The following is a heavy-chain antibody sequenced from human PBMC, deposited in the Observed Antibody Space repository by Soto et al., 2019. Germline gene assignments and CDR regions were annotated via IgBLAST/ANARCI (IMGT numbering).Heavy chain of an antibody. Sequence: ASVKVSCKASGYTFTGYYMHWVRQAPGQGLEWMGWINPNSGGTKYSQKFQGRVTITRDTSASTAYMELSSLRSEDTAVYYCARVGSYSRSSPFDYWGQGTLVTGSS. D-gene: IGHD6-6*01. CDR1: GYTFTGYY. CDR2: INPNSGGT. CDR3: ARVGSYSRSSPFDY. J-gene: IGHJ4*02. V-gene: IGHV1-2*02.